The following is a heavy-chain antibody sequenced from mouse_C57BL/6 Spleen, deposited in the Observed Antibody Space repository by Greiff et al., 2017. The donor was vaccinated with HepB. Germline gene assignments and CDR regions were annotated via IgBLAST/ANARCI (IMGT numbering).Heavy chain of an antibody. J-gene: IGHJ3*01. V-gene: IGHV1-15*01. CDR1: GYTFTDYE. CDR3: TREGVLLPFAY. Sequence: VKLMESGAELVRPGASVTLSCKASGYTFTDYEMHWVKQTPVHGLEWIGAIDPETGGTAYNQKFKGKAILTADKSSSTAYMELRSLTSEDSAVYYCTREGVLLPFAYWGQGTLVTVSA. D-gene: IGHD1-1*01. CDR2: IDPETGGT.